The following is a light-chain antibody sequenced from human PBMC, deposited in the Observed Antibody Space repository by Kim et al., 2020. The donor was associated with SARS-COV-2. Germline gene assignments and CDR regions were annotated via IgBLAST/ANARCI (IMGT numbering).Light chain of an antibody. CDR3: QQYANWHPYT. CDR2: GAF. V-gene: IGKV3-15*01. J-gene: IGKJ2*01. Sequence: VSPGESATRSCRASQTVSSNLAWYQQKPGQAPRRLIYGAFTRATGIPVRFTGSGSGTEFSLTISSLQSEDSAIYYCQQYANWHPYTFGQGTKLEI. CDR1: QTVSSN.